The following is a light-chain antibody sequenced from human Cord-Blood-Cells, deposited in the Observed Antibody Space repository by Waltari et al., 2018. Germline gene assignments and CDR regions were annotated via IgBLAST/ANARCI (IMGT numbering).Light chain of an antibody. CDR1: QSISSY. J-gene: IGKJ3*01. V-gene: IGKV1-39*01. CDR3: QQSYSTPVT. Sequence: DIQLTHSPSVLSASVADRVTITCRASQSISSYLNWYQQKPGIAPKLLIYAASSLQSGVPARFSGSGSGTDFTLTISSLQSEDFATYYCQQSYSTPVTFGPGTKVDIK. CDR2: AAS.